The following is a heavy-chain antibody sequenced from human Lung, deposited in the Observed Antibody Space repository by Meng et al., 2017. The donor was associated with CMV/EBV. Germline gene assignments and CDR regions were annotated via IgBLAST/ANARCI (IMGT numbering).Heavy chain of an antibody. V-gene: IGHV4-4*02. J-gene: IGHJ4*02. CDR3: ARGKQDAWELLAY. D-gene: IGHD1-26*01. Sequence: VQLEESGPGLGKPSGTLSRTCGVSGVSISSNIRWTWVRQPPGKGLEWIGDIDDSGSTNYNPSLNSRISISLDKSKNHFSLKVNSVTAADTAVYYCARGKQDAWELLAYWGQGALVTVSS. CDR1: GVSISSNIR. CDR2: IDDSGST.